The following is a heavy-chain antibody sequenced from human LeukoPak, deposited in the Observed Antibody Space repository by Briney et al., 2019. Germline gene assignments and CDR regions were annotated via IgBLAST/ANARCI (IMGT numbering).Heavy chain of an antibody. D-gene: IGHD3-16*01. CDR2: IKDDGSDK. CDR3: ADLGSRD. CDR1: GFTFSSAW. J-gene: IGHJ4*02. V-gene: IGHV3-7*01. Sequence: GGSLRLSCAASGFTFSSAWMTWVRQAPGKGLEWVATIKDDGSDKYYVDSVKGRFTISRDNAKKSLWLHMNSLRVEGRAMYYCADLGSRDWGQGTLVTVSS.